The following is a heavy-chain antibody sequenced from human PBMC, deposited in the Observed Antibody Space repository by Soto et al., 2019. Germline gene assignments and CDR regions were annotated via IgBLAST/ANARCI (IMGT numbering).Heavy chain of an antibody. CDR1: GFTFSDSY. V-gene: IGHV3-11*05. Sequence: QVLLVESGGGLVKPGGSLRLSCAASGFTFSDSYMSWIRQAPGKGLEWVSYISSSSTSSNYADYMKGRFTISRDNAKNSLYLQMNSLRAEDTAVYYCARDNGGTFDYWGQGTLVTVSS. CDR2: ISSSSTSS. D-gene: IGHD2-8*01. J-gene: IGHJ4*02. CDR3: ARDNGGTFDY.